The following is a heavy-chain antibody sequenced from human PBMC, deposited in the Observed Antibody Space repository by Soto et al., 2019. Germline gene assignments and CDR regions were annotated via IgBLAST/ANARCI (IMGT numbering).Heavy chain of an antibody. D-gene: IGHD5-18*01. CDR1: GFTFSSYA. V-gene: IGHV3-30-3*01. CDR2: ISYDGSNK. Sequence: QVQLVESGGGVVQPGRSLRLSCAASGFTFSSYAMHWVRQAPGKGLEWVAVISYDGSNKYYADSVKGRFTISRDNSKNTLYLQMNSLRAEDTAVYYWARDRALYSGYSDGLLLAWGQGTLVTVSS. J-gene: IGHJ4*02. CDR3: ARDRALYSGYSDGLLLA.